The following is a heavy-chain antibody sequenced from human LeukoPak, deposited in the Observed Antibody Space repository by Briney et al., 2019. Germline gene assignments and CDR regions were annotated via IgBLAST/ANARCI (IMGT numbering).Heavy chain of an antibody. CDR2: IWSDGNNK. CDR1: GFTFSRYG. Sequence: PGRSLRLSCAASGFTFSRYGMHWVRQAPGKGLEWVAVIWSDGNNKYYADSVKGRFTISGDNSKNTLFLQMNSLRAEDTAVYYCARNREVGATFEYYLDYWGQGTLVTVSS. CDR3: ARNREVGATFEYYLDY. J-gene: IGHJ4*02. D-gene: IGHD1-26*01. V-gene: IGHV3-33*01.